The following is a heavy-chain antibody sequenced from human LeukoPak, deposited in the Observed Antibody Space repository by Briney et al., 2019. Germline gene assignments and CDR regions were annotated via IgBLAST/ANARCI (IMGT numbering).Heavy chain of an antibody. V-gene: IGHV3-30*02. CDR2: IRSDESDK. J-gene: IGHJ4*02. CDR1: GFTFSSNG. D-gene: IGHD3-16*02. Sequence: GGSLRLSCATSGFTFSSNGMHWIRQAPGKGLEWVAFIRSDESDKYYADSVKGRFTISRDNSKNTLYLQMNSLRAEDTAVYYCATDYDYVWGSYRRINWGQGTLVTVSS. CDR3: ATDYDYVWGSYRRIN.